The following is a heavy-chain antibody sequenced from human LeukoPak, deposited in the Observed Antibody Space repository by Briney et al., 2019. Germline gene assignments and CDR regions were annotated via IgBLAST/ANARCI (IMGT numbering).Heavy chain of an antibody. V-gene: IGHV4-61*02. D-gene: IGHD5-18*01. CDR3: ARDDAPGVNSYGDFDY. Sequence: PSQTLSLTCTVSGYSISSGTYYWTWIRQPAGKGLEWIGRISTSGSTNYNPSLKSRVTISLDTSKNQFSLKLSSVTAADTAVYYCARDDAPGVNSYGDFDYWGQGTLVTVSS. CDR2: ISTSGST. J-gene: IGHJ4*02. CDR1: GYSISSGTYY.